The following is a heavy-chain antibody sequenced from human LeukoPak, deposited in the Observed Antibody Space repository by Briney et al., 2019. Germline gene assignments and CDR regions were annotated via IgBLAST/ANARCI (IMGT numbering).Heavy chain of an antibody. D-gene: IGHD1-26*01. CDR2: INPSSGGT. CDR1: GYSFTASY. Sequence: ASVKVSCQASGYSFTASYMHWVRQAPGQGLEWLGWINPSSGGTKYAPKFQGRVTLTRDTSINTAYMDLTSLRSDDTAMYYCAKEFPSGATRDLDYWGQGTLVTVSS. J-gene: IGHJ4*02. V-gene: IGHV1-2*02. CDR3: AKEFPSGATRDLDY.